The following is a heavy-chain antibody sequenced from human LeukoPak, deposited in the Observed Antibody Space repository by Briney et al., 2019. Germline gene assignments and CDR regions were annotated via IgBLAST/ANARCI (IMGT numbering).Heavy chain of an antibody. J-gene: IGHJ4*02. CDR2: ISSSGSTI. D-gene: IGHD3-3*01. V-gene: IGHV3-48*03. CDR3: ARDEFWSGYQFDY. CDR1: GFTFSSYE. Sequence: GGSLRLSCAASGFTFSSYEMNWVRQAPGKGLEWVSYISSSGSTIYYADSVKGRFTISRDNAKNSLYLQMNSLRAEDTAVYYCARDEFWSGYQFDYWGQGTLVTVSS.